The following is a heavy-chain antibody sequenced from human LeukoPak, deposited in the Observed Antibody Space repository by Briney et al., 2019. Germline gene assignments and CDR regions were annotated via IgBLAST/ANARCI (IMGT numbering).Heavy chain of an antibody. CDR2: INPNSGGT. CDR1: GYTFTGFY. V-gene: IGHV1-2*02. J-gene: IGHJ5*02. Sequence: ASVKVSCEAPGYTFTGFYMHWVRQAPGQGLEWMGWINPNSGGTKYAQRFQGRVTMTRDTSINTAYMELNSLRSDDTAVYYCATDVRIAAAGTDWFDPWGQGTLVTVSS. CDR3: ATDVRIAAAGTDWFDP. D-gene: IGHD6-13*01.